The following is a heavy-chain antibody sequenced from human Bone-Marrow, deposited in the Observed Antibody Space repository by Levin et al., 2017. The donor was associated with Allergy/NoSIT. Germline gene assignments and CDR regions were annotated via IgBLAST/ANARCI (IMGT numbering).Heavy chain of an antibody. CDR1: GLIFSNYA. J-gene: IGHJ4*02. D-gene: IGHD3-22*01. Sequence: GGSLRLSCAASGLIFSNYAMNWVRQAPGKGLEWVSQISGSGSNTHYADSVRGRFTFSRDNSNNTVYLQMNSLRTDDTAVYYCAGYDTSGYHSPFDYWGQGTLVTVSS. CDR3: AGYDTSGYHSPFDY. V-gene: IGHV3-23*01. CDR2: ISGSGSNT.